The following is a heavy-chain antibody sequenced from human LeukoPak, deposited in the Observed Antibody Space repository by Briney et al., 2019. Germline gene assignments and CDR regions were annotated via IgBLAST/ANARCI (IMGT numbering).Heavy chain of an antibody. CDR1: RGSLSSYY. CDR3: AREGRQDYVYFDH. V-gene: IGHV4-59*01. Sequence: SETLSLTCMVSRGSLSSYYWSWIRQPPAKGMEGIGYINYSRPTNYNPSLKSRVTMSVDTSKNQFSLKLSSVTAADTAMYYCAREGRQDYVYFDHWGQGSLVTVSS. D-gene: IGHD4-17*01. CDR2: INYSRPT. J-gene: IGHJ4*02.